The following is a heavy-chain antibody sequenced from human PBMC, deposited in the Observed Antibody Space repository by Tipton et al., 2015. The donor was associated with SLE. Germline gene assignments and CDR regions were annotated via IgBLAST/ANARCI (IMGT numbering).Heavy chain of an antibody. V-gene: IGHV4-34*01. J-gene: IGHJ3*01. CDR1: GVSISDYS. CDR2: INDSGST. Sequence: SLTCSVSGVSISDYSWSWIRQPPEKGLEWIGEINDSGSTNYNPSLKSRVTMSVDTSKSQFSLKLTFVSAADTAIYYCARMGLCTTTTCNEGAFDVWGQGSMVTVSS. CDR3: ARMGLCTTTTCNEGAFDV. D-gene: IGHD2-2*01.